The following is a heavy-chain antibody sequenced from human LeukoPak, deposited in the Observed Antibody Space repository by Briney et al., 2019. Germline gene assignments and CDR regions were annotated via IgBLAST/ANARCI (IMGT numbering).Heavy chain of an antibody. CDR2: VNDGGDNT. V-gene: IGHV3-23*01. CDR1: GFTFSSYA. Sequence: PGGSLRLSCSASGFTFSSYAMSWVRQAPGKGLEWASSVNDGGDNTYYADYLRGRFTVSRDNSKNTLYLQMNSLRAEDTAVYYCARDNVGYSYGYNYWGQGTLVTVSS. CDR3: ARDNVGYSYGYNY. D-gene: IGHD5-18*01. J-gene: IGHJ4*02.